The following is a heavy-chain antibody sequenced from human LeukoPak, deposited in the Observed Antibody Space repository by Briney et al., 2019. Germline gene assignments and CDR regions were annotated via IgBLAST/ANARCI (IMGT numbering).Heavy chain of an antibody. CDR3: TTTQIVEVVAAINYYYYMDV. Sequence: GGSLRLSCAASRFTFSNAWMSWVRQAPGKGLEWVGRIKSKTDGGTTDYAAPVKGRFTISRDDSKNTLYLQMNSLKTEDTAVYYCTTTQIVEVVAAINYYYYMDVWGKGTTVTVSS. J-gene: IGHJ6*03. CDR2: IKSKTDGGTT. V-gene: IGHV3-15*01. D-gene: IGHD2-15*01. CDR1: RFTFSNAW.